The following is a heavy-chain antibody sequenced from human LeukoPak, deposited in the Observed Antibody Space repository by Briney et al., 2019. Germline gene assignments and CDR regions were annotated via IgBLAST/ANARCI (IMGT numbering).Heavy chain of an antibody. D-gene: IGHD6-19*01. Sequence: SETLSLTCTVSGGSIGSYYWSWLRQFAGNGLEWIGRIYNSGTTHYNPPLKSRVTISVDTSKNHISLKLTSVTAADPAGYYCASDGGRSNLAVLWGEGTLVTVSS. V-gene: IGHV4-4*07. CDR2: IYNSGTT. J-gene: IGHJ4*02. CDR1: GGSIGSYY. CDR3: ASDGGRSNLAVL.